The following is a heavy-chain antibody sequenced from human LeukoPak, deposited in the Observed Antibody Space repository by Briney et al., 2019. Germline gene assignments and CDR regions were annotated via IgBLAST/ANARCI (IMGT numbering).Heavy chain of an antibody. CDR2: ISAYNGNT. CDR3: ARGPSYYDSSGYYYFDY. D-gene: IGHD3-22*01. CDR1: GYTFTSYG. Sequence: ASVKVSCKASGYTFTSYGISWVRQAPGQGLEWMGWISAYNGNTNYAQKLQGRVTMTTDTSTSTAYMELRSLRSEDTAVYYCARGPSYYDSSGYYYFDYWGQGTLVTVSS. V-gene: IGHV1-18*01. J-gene: IGHJ4*02.